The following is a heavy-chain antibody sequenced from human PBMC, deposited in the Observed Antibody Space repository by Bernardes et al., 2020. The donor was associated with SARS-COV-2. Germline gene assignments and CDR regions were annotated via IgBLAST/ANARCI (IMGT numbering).Heavy chain of an antibody. CDR3: ARAPVVIQWPLYYYYGMDV. J-gene: IGHJ6*02. Sequence: TLSLNSTVSGGSISSYYWSWIRQPPGKGLEWIGYIYYSGSTNYNPSLKSRVTISVDTSKNQFSLKLSSVTAADTAVYYCARAPVVIQWPLYYYYGMDVWGQGTTVTVSS. D-gene: IGHD2-15*01. V-gene: IGHV4-59*01. CDR1: GGSISSYY. CDR2: IYYSGST.